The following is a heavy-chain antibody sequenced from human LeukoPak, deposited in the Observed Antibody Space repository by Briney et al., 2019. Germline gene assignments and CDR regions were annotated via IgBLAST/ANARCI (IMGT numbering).Heavy chain of an antibody. CDR3: ARDHQSGYYVY. CDR1: GFTFSNYW. D-gene: IGHD3-22*01. J-gene: IGHJ4*02. Sequence: PGGSLRLSCAASGFTFSNYWATWVRQAPGKGLEWVANIKQDGSAKYYADSVKGRFSISRDNAKNSLYLQMNTLRAEDTAVYYCARDHQSGYYVYWGQGTLVTVSS. V-gene: IGHV3-7*01. CDR2: IKQDGSAK.